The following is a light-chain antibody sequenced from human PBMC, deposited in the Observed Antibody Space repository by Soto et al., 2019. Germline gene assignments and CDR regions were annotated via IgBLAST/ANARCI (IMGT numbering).Light chain of an antibody. V-gene: IGLV1-44*01. J-gene: IGLJ1*01. CDR3: AAWDDNMSGGHYI. CDR1: NSNIGVNT. CDR2: SNN. Sequence: QSVLTQTPSASGTPGQRVTISCSGSNSNIGVNTVNWYQHVPGTAPTLVIYSNNQRPSGVPDRFSGSRSGTSASLAISGLQSEDEADYYFAAWDDNMSGGHYIFGTGTKLTVL.